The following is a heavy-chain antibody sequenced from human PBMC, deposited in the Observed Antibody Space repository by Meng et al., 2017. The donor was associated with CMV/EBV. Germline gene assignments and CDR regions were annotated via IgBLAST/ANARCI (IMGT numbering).Heavy chain of an antibody. CDR3: ARGYYYDSSGYSNWFDP. D-gene: IGHD3-22*01. CDR2: ISSAGNTI. J-gene: IGHJ5*02. Sequence: GESLKISCAASGFTFSTYEMNWVRQAPGKGLEWVSYISSAGNTIYYADSVKGRFTITRDNAKNSLFLQMNRLRAEDTAVYYCARGYYYDSSGYSNWFDPWGQGTLVTVSS. V-gene: IGHV3-48*03. CDR1: GFTFSTYE.